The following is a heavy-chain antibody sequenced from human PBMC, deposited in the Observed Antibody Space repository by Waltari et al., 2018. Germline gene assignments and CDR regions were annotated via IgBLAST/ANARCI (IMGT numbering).Heavy chain of an antibody. CDR3: ARDPDPYYFDY. V-gene: IGHV1-2*02. CDR1: GYTFTGYY. J-gene: IGHJ4*02. Sequence: QVQLVQSGAEVKKPGASVKVSCKASGYTFTGYYMHWALPALVHGLEWMVWINPTSGGTNYAQRFQGMVTMTRDTSISTAYMELSRLRSYDTAVYYCARDPDPYYFDYWGQGTLVTVSS. CDR2: INPTSGGT.